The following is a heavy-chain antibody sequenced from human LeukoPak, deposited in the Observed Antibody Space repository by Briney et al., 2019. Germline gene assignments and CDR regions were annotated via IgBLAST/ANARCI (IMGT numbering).Heavy chain of an antibody. Sequence: PSETLSLTCTVSGASISSSTYYWGWIRQPPGKGLEWIGSIYYSGSTYYNPSLKSRVTISVDTSKNQFSLKLSSVTAADTAVYYCARARVGRGDAFDYWGQGTLVTVSS. CDR3: ARARVGRGDAFDY. D-gene: IGHD3-16*01. CDR2: IYYSGST. J-gene: IGHJ4*02. V-gene: IGHV4-39*07. CDR1: GASISSSTYY.